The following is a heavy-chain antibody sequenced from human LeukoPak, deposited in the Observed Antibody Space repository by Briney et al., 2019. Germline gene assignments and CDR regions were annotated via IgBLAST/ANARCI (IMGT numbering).Heavy chain of an antibody. CDR1: GFTFSSYW. V-gene: IGHV3-48*04. CDR3: TTLGYHLDS. J-gene: IGHJ4*02. D-gene: IGHD3-22*01. Sequence: GGSLRLSCAASGFTFSSYWMHWVRQAPGKGLEWVAYFAGSDTTKYYADSVRGRFTISRDNAKNSLYLQMNSLRAEDTALYYCTTLGYHLDSWGQGTLVTVSS. CDR2: FAGSDTTK.